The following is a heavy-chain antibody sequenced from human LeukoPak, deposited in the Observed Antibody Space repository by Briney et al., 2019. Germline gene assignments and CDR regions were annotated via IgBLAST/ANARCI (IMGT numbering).Heavy chain of an antibody. CDR2: IKQDGSEK. V-gene: IGHV3-7*01. D-gene: IGHD3-9*01. CDR1: GFSFSSYW. CDR3: ARAPRNYDILTGYYYNYYMDV. Sequence: GGSLRLSCAASGFSFSSYWMSWVRQAPGKWLEWVANIKQDGSEKYYVDSVKGRFTISRDNAKNSLYLQMNSLRVEDTAVFYCARAPRNYDILTGYYYNYYMDVWGKGTTVTVSS. J-gene: IGHJ6*03.